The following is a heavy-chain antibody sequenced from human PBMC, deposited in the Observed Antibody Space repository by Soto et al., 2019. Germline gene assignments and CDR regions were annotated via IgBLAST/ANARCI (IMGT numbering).Heavy chain of an antibody. CDR2: IYWGDDK. CDR1: GFSLDTTGEG. V-gene: IGHV2-5*02. D-gene: IGHD1-1*01. J-gene: IGHJ5*02. Sequence: QITLKESGPALVKPTQTLTLTCTFSGFSLDTTGEGVGWIRQPPGKTLEWLAFIYWGDDKRYSPSLESRLTITKDTSKNHVVLTMTNMDPVDTATYFCAHTRSYGDNGYIRDDWFYPWGQGILVTVSS. CDR3: AHTRSYGDNGYIRDDWFYP.